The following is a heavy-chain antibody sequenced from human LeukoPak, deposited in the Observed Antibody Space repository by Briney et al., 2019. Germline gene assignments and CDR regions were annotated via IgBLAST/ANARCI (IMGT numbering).Heavy chain of an antibody. CDR1: GGSFSGYY. Sequence: SETLSLTCAVYGGSFSGYYWSWIRQPPGKGLEWIGEINHSGSTNYNPSLKSRVTISVDTSKNQFSLKLSSVTAADTAVYYCARQALGRFLEWFDYWGQGTLVTVSS. J-gene: IGHJ5*01. CDR3: ARQALGRFLEWFDY. CDR2: INHSGST. V-gene: IGHV4-34*01. D-gene: IGHD3-3*01.